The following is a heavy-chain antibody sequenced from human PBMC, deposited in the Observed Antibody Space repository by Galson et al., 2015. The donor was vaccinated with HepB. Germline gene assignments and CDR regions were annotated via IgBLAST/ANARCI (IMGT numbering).Heavy chain of an antibody. CDR3: AREPTGGLDY. Sequence: SLRLSCAASGFSFCSYEMNWVRQAPGKGLEWVSYISSSGTTLNYADSVKGRFTISRDNAKNSLYLQLNSLRAEDTAVYYCAREPTGGLDYWGQGTLVTVSS. V-gene: IGHV3-48*03. CDR2: ISSSGTTL. CDR1: GFSFCSYE. D-gene: IGHD7-27*01. J-gene: IGHJ4*02.